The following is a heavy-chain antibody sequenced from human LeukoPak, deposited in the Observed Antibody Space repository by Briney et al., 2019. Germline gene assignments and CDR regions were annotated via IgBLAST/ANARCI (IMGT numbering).Heavy chain of an antibody. J-gene: IGHJ4*02. CDR1: GFTFSSYA. V-gene: IGHV3-23*01. CDR2: ISGSGGST. D-gene: IGHD1-26*01. CDR3: ANRRDYSSWGLIDY. Sequence: PGGSLRLSCAASGFTFSSYAMSWVRQAPGKGLEWVSAISGSGGSTYYADSVKGRFTISRDNSKNTLYLQMNSLRAEDTAVYYCANRRDYSSWGLIDYWGQGTLVTVSS.